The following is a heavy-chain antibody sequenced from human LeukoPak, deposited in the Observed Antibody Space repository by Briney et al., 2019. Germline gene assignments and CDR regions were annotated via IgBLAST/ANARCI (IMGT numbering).Heavy chain of an antibody. V-gene: IGHV4-59*12. J-gene: IGHJ3*02. CDR3: ARGKKTAFDI. CDR1: GGSISSYY. CDR2: IYYTGST. Sequence: PSETLSLTCTVSGGSISSYYWCWIRQPPGKGLKWIGFIYYTGSTNYNPSLKSRVTISVDTSKNQFSLKLSSVTAADTAVYYCARGKKTAFDIWGQGTMVTVSS.